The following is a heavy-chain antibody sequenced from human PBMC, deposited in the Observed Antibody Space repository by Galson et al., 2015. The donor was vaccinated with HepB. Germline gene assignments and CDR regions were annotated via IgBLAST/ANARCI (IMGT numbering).Heavy chain of an antibody. CDR2: IYHSGST. D-gene: IGHD2-2*01. V-gene: IGHV4-4*02. J-gene: IGHJ4*02. CDR1: GGSISSSNW. Sequence: ETLSLTCAVSGGSISSSNWWSWVRQPPGKGLEWIGEIYHSGSTNYNPSLKSRVTISVDKSKNQFSLKLSSVTAADTAVYYCARFLTEHSTPNPETTKSYYLDYWGQGTLVTVSS. CDR3: ARFLTEHSTPNPETTKSYYLDY.